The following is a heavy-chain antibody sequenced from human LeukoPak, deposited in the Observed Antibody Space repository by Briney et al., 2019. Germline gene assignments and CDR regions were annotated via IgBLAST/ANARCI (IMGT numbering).Heavy chain of an antibody. Sequence: GGSLRLSCAASEFSVGSNYMTWVRQAPGKGLVWVSRINSDGSSTSYADSVRGRFTISRDNAKNTLYLQMNSLRAEDTAVYYCARGEWFGEFVDYWGQGTLVTVSS. CDR1: EFSVGSNY. J-gene: IGHJ4*02. CDR2: INSDGSST. V-gene: IGHV3-74*01. CDR3: ARGEWFGEFVDY. D-gene: IGHD3-10*01.